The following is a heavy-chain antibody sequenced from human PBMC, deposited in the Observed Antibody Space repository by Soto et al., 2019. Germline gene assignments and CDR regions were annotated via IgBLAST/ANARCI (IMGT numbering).Heavy chain of an antibody. Sequence: QVQLVESGGGVVQPGRSLRLSCAASGFTFSSYGMHWVRQAPGKGLEWVAVIWYDGSNKYYADSVKGRFTISRDNSKNPLYLQMNSLRAEDTAVYYCARDHDSSGYPRYHFDYWGQGTLVTVSS. CDR3: ARDHDSSGYPRYHFDY. CDR1: GFTFSSYG. CDR2: IWYDGSNK. J-gene: IGHJ4*02. D-gene: IGHD3-22*01. V-gene: IGHV3-33*01.